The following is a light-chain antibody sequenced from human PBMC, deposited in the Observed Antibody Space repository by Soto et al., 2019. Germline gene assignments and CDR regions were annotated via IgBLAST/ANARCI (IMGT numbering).Light chain of an antibody. CDR3: CSYADSSTAV. J-gene: IGLJ7*01. CDR2: EGS. V-gene: IGLV2-23*01. CDR1: SSDVGSYDL. Sequence: QSVLTQPASVSGSPGQSITISCTGTSSDVGSYDLVSWYQQHPGKAPKLMIYEGSKRPSGVSNRFSASKSGNTASLTISGLQAEDEADYYCCSYADSSTAVFGGGTQLTVL.